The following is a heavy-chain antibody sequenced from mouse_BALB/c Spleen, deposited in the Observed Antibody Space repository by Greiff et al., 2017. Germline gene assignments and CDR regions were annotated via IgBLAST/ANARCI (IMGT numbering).Heavy chain of an antibody. V-gene: IGHV1-87*01. CDR3: AGDYYAMDY. Sequence: QVQLQQSGAELARPGASVKLSCKASGYTFTSYWMQWVKQRPGQGLEWIGAIYPGDGDTRYTQKFKGKATLTADKSSSTAYMQLSSLASEDSAVYYCAGDYYAMDYWGQGTSITVSS. J-gene: IGHJ4*01. CDR1: GYTFTSYW. CDR2: IYPGDGDT.